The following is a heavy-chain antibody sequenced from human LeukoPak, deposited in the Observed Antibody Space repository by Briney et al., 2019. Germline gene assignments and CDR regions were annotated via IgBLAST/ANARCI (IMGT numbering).Heavy chain of an antibody. J-gene: IGHJ5*02. CDR2: IYYSGST. V-gene: IGHV4-59*01. CDR1: GGSISSYY. D-gene: IGHD2-2*01. Sequence: SETLSLTCTVSGGSISSYYWSWIRQPPGKGLEWIGYIYYSGSTNYNPSLKSRVTISVDTSKNQFSPKLSSVTAADTAVYYCARTSCSSTSCYWGDWFDPWGQGTLVTVSS. CDR3: ARTSCSSTSCYWGDWFDP.